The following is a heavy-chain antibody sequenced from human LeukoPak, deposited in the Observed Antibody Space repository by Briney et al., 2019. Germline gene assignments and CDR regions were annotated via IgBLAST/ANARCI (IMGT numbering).Heavy chain of an antibody. Sequence: GGSLRLSCAASGFTFSSYWMHWVRQAPGKGLVWVLRINSDGSSSSYADSVKGRFTISRDNAKNTLYLQMNSLRAEDTAVYYCARAEYYDFWSGYYQPHYYYYGMDVWGQGTTVTVSS. J-gene: IGHJ6*02. D-gene: IGHD3-3*01. CDR1: GFTFSSYW. CDR2: INSDGSSS. CDR3: ARAEYYDFWSGYYQPHYYYYGMDV. V-gene: IGHV3-74*01.